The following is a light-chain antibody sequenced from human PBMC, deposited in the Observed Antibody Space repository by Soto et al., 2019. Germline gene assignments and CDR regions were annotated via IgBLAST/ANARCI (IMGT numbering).Light chain of an antibody. Sequence: DIQMTQYPSTLSASVGDRVTITCRASQSISSWLAWYQQKPGKAPKLLIYKASSLESGVPSRFSGSGSGTEVTLTISSLQPDDFETYYCQQYNSYPWTFGQGTKVDIK. V-gene: IGKV1-5*03. J-gene: IGKJ1*01. CDR2: KAS. CDR1: QSISSW. CDR3: QQYNSYPWT.